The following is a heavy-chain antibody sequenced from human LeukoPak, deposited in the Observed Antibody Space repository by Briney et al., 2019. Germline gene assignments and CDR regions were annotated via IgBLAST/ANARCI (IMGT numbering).Heavy chain of an antibody. CDR3: TRSAAISSSWSLFDY. CDR2: ISPNTGDT. CDR1: GYTFTAFY. Sequence: ASVKVSCKPSGYTFTAFYIHWGRQAPGQGLEWMGWISPNTGDTKFAQKFEGGVTLTRDTSTSTAYMELNGLTSADTAVYYCTRSAAISSSWSLFDYWGQGTLVTVSP. J-gene: IGHJ4*02. D-gene: IGHD6-13*01. V-gene: IGHV1-2*02.